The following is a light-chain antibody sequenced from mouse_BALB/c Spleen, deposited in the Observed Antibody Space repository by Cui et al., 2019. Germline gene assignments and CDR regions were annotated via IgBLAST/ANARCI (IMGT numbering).Light chain of an antibody. CDR1: SSVSSSY. CDR3: HQYHRSPPLT. J-gene: IGKJ5*01. V-gene: IGKV4-74*01. Sequence: QIVLTQSPAIMSASLGERVTMTCTASSSVSSSYLHWYQQKPGSSPKLWMYSTSNLASGVPARFSGSGSGTSYSLTISSMEAEDAATYYCHQYHRSPPLTFGAGTKLELK. CDR2: STS.